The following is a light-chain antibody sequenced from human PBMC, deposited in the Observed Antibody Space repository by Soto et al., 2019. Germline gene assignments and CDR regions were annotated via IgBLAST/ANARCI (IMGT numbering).Light chain of an antibody. Sequence: QSVLTQPASVSGSPGQSITISCTGTSSDVGGYNYVSWYQQHPGKAPKLMIYEVSNRPSGVSNRFSGSRSGNTASLTISWLQAEDDADYYCSSYTSSSTRVFGTGTKVTVL. CDR1: SSDVGGYNY. V-gene: IGLV2-14*01. J-gene: IGLJ1*01. CDR3: SSYTSSSTRV. CDR2: EVS.